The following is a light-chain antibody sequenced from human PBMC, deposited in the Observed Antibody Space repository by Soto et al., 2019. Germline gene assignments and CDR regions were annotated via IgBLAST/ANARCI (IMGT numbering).Light chain of an antibody. CDR1: QSIVSY. Sequence: DIQMTQSPSSLSASAGDRVTITCRASQSIVSYLNWYQQKPGKAPNLLIYAASRLQSGVPSRFSGSGSGTDFTLTISSLQPEDFATYYCQQSYDTVWTFGQGTKVEIK. V-gene: IGKV1-39*01. J-gene: IGKJ1*01. CDR3: QQSYDTVWT. CDR2: AAS.